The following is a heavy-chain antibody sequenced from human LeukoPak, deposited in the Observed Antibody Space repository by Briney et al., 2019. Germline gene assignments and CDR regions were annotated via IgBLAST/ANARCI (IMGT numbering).Heavy chain of an antibody. D-gene: IGHD6-13*01. Sequence: SETLSLTCTVSGDSMTGYFWSWIRQPPGKGLEWIGYIHHSGGTNYNPSLKSRVTISVDMSKRQFSLKVSSVTAADTAVYFCARGGSSNWTPFDYWGQGAPVTVPS. CDR1: GDSMTGYF. J-gene: IGHJ4*02. CDR3: ARGGSSNWTPFDY. V-gene: IGHV4-59*01. CDR2: IHHSGGT.